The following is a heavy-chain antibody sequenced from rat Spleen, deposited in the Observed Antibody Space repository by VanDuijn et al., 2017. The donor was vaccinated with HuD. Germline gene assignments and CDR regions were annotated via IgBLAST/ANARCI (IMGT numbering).Heavy chain of an antibody. D-gene: IGHD1-9*01. Sequence: EVQLVESGGGLVKPGSPLKLSCAASGFSFSSSWLNWIRQAPGKGLEWVANMNPDGTVTFYPDAVKGRFVISRDNAKSSLYLQMSSLKSEDTATYYCTRLGDTHYGYNPLDAWGQGASVTVSS. J-gene: IGHJ4*01. V-gene: IGHV5-35*01. CDR2: MNPDGTVT. CDR1: GFSFSSSW. CDR3: TRLGDTHYGYNPLDA.